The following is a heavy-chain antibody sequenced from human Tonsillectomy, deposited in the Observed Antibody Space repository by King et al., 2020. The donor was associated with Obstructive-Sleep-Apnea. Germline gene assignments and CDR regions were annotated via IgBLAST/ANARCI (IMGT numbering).Heavy chain of an antibody. J-gene: IGHJ6*02. CDR3: ARGGVYCSRISCYGNGMDV. CDR1: GFSFSDYA. Sequence: QLVQSGGGVVQPEKSLRLSCAASGFSFSDYAMYWVRQAPGKGLEWVAVISYDGSNKNYADSVKGRFTISRDNSENTLYLQMHSLRTEDTAVHYCARGGVYCSRISCYGNGMDVWGQGTTVTVSS. D-gene: IGHD2-2*01. V-gene: IGHV3-30-3*01. CDR2: ISYDGSNK.